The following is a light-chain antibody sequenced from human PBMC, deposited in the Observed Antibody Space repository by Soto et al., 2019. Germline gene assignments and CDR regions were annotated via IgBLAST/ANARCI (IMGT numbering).Light chain of an antibody. Sequence: EVVMTQSPVTLSVSPGERATLSCRASQSITTNLAWYQQKPGQAPRRLIYGASTRATAVPARFSGSGSGTQFTLTISSLQSEDLALYYCQQYNDWPPKRTFGQGTRVDFK. CDR3: QQYNDWPPKRT. CDR2: GAS. J-gene: IGKJ1*01. CDR1: QSITTN. V-gene: IGKV3-15*01.